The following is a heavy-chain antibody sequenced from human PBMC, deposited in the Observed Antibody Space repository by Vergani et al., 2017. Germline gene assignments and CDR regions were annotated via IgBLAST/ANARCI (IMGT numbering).Heavy chain of an antibody. J-gene: IGHJ6*03. D-gene: IGHD4-11*01. Sequence: QVQLQQWGGGLLKPSETLSLTCVVNGGSFTSYHWTWIRQSPGEGLEWVGDIDHTGRPDYNPSLKSRLTMSVDKSRNKFSLTLNSVTATDTAIYFCARVNTETNGHLYYYYYMDVGGQGTAVTVS. CDR2: IDHTGRP. CDR3: ARVNTETNGHLYYYYYMDV. V-gene: IGHV4-34*01. CDR1: GGSFTSYH.